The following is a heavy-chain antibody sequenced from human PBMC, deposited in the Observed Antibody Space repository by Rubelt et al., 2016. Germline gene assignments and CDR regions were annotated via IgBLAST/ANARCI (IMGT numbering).Heavy chain of an antibody. CDR1: GYTFTSYG. Sequence: QVQLVQSGAEVKKPGASVKVSCKASGYTFTSYGISWVRQAPGQGLEWMGWISAYNGNTNYAQKLQGRVTMTTDTSTRTDCMGLSSLGSADTAVYYCAVDRTWLVPGLDAFDLWGQGTMVTVSS. CDR2: ISAYNGNT. D-gene: IGHD6-19*01. V-gene: IGHV1-18*01. CDR3: AVDRTWLVPGLDAFDL. J-gene: IGHJ3*01.